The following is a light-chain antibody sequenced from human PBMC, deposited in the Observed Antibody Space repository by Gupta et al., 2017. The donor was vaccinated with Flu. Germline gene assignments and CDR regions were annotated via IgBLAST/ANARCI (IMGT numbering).Light chain of an antibody. CDR3: QQSDDAHHT. CDR2: DAV. V-gene: IGKV1-39*01. CDR1: QGINNF. Sequence: PSSLAASVGDRVTITCRASQGINNFLNWYQVRPGKAPKLLIYDAVKLAWGVPPRFSGRGSGTTFSLIINNLQPEDFATYFCQQSDDAHHTFGQGTTLATK. J-gene: IGKJ2*01.